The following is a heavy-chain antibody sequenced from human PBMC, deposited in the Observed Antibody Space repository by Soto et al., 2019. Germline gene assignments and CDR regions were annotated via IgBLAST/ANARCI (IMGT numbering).Heavy chain of an antibody. D-gene: IGHD6-19*01. CDR1: GFTFSNAW. Sequence: GGSLRLSCAASGFTFSNAWMNWVRQAPGKGLEWVGRIKSKTDGGTTDYAAPVKGRFTISRDDSKNTLYLQMNSLKTEDTAVYYCTTDIAVAAYRYYYYGMDVWGQGTTVTVSS. J-gene: IGHJ6*02. CDR2: IKSKTDGGTT. CDR3: TTDIAVAAYRYYYYGMDV. V-gene: IGHV3-15*07.